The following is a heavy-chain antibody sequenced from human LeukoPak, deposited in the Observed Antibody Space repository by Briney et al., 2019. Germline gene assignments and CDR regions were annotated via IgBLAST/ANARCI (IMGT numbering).Heavy chain of an antibody. D-gene: IGHD2-21*01. CDR3: ARDQEAYCGGDCYSVFQH. Sequence: SVKVSCKASGGTFSSYAISWVRQAPGQGLERMGGIIPIFGTANYAQKFQGRVTITADESTSTAYMELSSLRSEDTAVYYCARDQEAYCGGDCYSVFQHWGQGTLVTVSS. J-gene: IGHJ1*01. V-gene: IGHV1-69*13. CDR2: IIPIFGTA. CDR1: GGTFSSYA.